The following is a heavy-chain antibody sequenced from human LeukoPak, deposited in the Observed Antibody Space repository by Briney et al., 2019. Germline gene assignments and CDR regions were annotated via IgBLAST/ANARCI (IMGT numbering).Heavy chain of an antibody. CDR3: AREFSSRWTRKRWYYFDY. CDR2: ISSSSSYI. Sequence: GGSLRLSCAASGFTFSSYSMNWVRQAPGKGLEWVSSISSSSSYIYYADSVKGRFTISRDNAKNSLYLQMNSLRAEDTAVYYCAREFSSRWTRKRWYYFDYWGQGTLVTVSS. D-gene: IGHD6-13*01. J-gene: IGHJ4*02. V-gene: IGHV3-21*01. CDR1: GFTFSSYS.